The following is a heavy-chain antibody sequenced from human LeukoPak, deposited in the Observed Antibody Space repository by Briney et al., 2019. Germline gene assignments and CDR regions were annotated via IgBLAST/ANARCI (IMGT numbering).Heavy chain of an antibody. V-gene: IGHV3-11*01. J-gene: IGHJ2*01. D-gene: IGHD6-13*01. Sequence: GGSLRLSCAASGFTFSDYYMSWIRQAPGKGLEWVSYITTSGNTIYYADSVKGRFTISRDNAKKSLSLQMNSLKPEDTALYYCAKGPGLGAGKRYLDLWGRGTLVIVSS. CDR1: GFTFSDYY. CDR2: ITTSGNTI. CDR3: AKGPGLGAGKRYLDL.